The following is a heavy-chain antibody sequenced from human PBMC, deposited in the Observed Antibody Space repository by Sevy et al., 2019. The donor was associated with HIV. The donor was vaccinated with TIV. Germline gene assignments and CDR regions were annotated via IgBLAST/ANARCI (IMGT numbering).Heavy chain of an antibody. CDR3: ARELTTAVTAKGNYYYGMDV. V-gene: IGHV3-21*01. Sequence: GGSLRLSCAASGFTFSSYSMNWVRQAPGKGLEWVSSISSSSSYIYYADSVKGRFTISRDNAKNSLYLQMNSLRAEDTAVCYCARELTTAVTAKGNYYYGMDVWGQGTTVTVSS. J-gene: IGHJ6*02. CDR1: GFTFSSYS. D-gene: IGHD4-17*01. CDR2: ISSSSSYI.